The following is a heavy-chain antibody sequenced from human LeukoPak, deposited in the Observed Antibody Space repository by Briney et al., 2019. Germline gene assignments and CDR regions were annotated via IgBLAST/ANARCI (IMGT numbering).Heavy chain of an antibody. CDR3: AREANYDYYYYYMDV. J-gene: IGHJ6*03. V-gene: IGHV1-8*01. CDR1: GDIFPSYD. Sequence: ASVKVSCKASGDIFPSYDINWVRQATGQGLEWMGWVNPNSGNTGYAQKFQGRVTMTRNTSISTAYMELSSLRSEDTALYYCAREANYDYYYYYMDVWGKGTTVTVSS. CDR2: VNPNSGNT. D-gene: IGHD4/OR15-4a*01.